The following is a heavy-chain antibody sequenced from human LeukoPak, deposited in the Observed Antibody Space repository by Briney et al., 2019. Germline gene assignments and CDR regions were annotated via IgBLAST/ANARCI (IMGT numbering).Heavy chain of an antibody. D-gene: IGHD1-1*01. CDR3: ARDLVGTNPASLDV. CDR2: ISSSRGTI. CDR1: GFTFSTYS. J-gene: IGHJ3*01. Sequence: GGSLRLSCEASGFTFSTYSMQWVRQAPGKGLEWVSYISSSRGTIWYADSVKGRFTISRDNAKSSLYLQMNSLRAEDTAVYYCARDLVGTNPASLDVWSQGTMVPVSS. V-gene: IGHV3-48*04.